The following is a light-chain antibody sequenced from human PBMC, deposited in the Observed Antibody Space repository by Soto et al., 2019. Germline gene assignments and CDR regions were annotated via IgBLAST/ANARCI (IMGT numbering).Light chain of an antibody. CDR2: DAS. J-gene: IGKJ1*01. CDR3: HHYNSYWT. V-gene: IGKV1-5*01. Sequence: DIQMPQYPSTLSASVGERVTISCRASPSVNNWLAWYQRKPGKAPKLLIHDASTLEMGIPSRFSGSGSGTKFTLTTSILQTYDFATYDAHHYNSYWTCGQGTTVE. CDR1: PSVNNW.